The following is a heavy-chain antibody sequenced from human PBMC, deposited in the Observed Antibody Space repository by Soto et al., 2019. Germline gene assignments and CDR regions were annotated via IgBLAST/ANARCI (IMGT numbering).Heavy chain of an antibody. D-gene: IGHD2-2*02. CDR3: ARSEYCSGASCYSYWYFDL. CDR2: IYPGDSDT. Sequence: PGESLKISCKGSGYSFTSYWIGWVRQMPGKGLEWMGIIYPGDSDTRYSPSFQGQVTISAAKSISTAYLQWSSLKASDTARYYCARSEYCSGASCYSYWYFDLWGRGTLVTVSS. CDR1: GYSFTSYW. J-gene: IGHJ2*01. V-gene: IGHV5-51*01.